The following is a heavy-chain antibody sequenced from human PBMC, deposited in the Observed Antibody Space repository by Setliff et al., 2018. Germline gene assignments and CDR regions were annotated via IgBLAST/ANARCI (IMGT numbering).Heavy chain of an antibody. J-gene: IGHJ4*02. V-gene: IGHV3-21*01. Sequence: KSGGSLRLSCAASGFTFSSYSMNWVRQAPGKGLEWVSSISSSSSYIYYADSVKGRFTISRDNAKNSLYLQMNSLRAEDTAVYYCARGSIAAAGTDLDYWGQGTLVTVSS. CDR2: ISSSSSYI. D-gene: IGHD6-13*01. CDR1: GFTFSSYS. CDR3: ARGSIAAAGTDLDY.